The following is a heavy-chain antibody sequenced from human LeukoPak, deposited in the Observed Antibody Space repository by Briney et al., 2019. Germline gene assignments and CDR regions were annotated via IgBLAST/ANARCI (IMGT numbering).Heavy chain of an antibody. D-gene: IGHD2/OR15-2a*01. CDR1: GFTFSAYA. V-gene: IGHV3-30-3*01. CDR2: ISYDGSRT. J-gene: IGHJ4*02. Sequence: GGSLTLSCAASGFTFSAYAMHWVRQAPGQGLEWVGVISYDGSRTYTAASVKGRITISRDNSEDTVYLHMNILRTEDTAVYYCARDAQDYFDSTTSFDYWGQGTLLIVSS. CDR3: ARDAQDYFDSTTSFDY.